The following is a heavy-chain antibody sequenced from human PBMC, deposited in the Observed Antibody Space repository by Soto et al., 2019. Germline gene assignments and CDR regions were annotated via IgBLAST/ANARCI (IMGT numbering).Heavy chain of an antibody. J-gene: IGHJ6*02. CDR1: GFTFSSYA. CDR2: ISSNGGST. V-gene: IGHV3-64D*06. Sequence: LRLSCSASGFTFSSYAMHWVRQAPGKGLEYVSAISSNGGSTYYADSVKGRFTISRDNSKNTLYLQMSSLRAEDTAVYYCVKERMITFGGVIAASSYYGMDVWGQGTTVTVSS. D-gene: IGHD3-16*02. CDR3: VKERMITFGGVIAASSYYGMDV.